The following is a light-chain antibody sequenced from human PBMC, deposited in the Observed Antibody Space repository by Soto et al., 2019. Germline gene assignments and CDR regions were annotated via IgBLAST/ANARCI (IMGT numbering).Light chain of an antibody. V-gene: IGKV3-20*01. J-gene: IGKJ2*01. Sequence: EIVLTQSPGTLSLSPGERATLSCRAIQSLSSSYLAWYQQKPGQAPRLLIYGASSRATGIPDMFSGSGSGIDFTLTISILEPEDFSLYYCQQYGCSPMYTFGQGTKLEIK. CDR3: QQYGCSPMYT. CDR1: QSLSSSY. CDR2: GAS.